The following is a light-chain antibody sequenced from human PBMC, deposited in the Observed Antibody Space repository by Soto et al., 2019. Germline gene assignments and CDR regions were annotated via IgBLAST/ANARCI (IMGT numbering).Light chain of an antibody. V-gene: IGLV1-40*01. CDR3: ESYDSTLSGSR. CDR2: GNT. CDR1: SSNIGAGYG. Sequence: QAVVTQPPSVSGAPGQRVTISCTGRSSNIGAGYGVNWYQQLPGTAPKLLIYGNTNRPSGVPDRISGSKSGTSASLAITGLQAEDEADYYCESYDSTLSGSRFGGGTKLTVL. J-gene: IGLJ3*02.